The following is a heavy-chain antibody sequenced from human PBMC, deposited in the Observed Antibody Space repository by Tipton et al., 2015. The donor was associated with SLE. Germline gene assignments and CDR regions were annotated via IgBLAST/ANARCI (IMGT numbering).Heavy chain of an antibody. CDR3: ARGYSSSYYYYYYMDV. D-gene: IGHD6-6*01. J-gene: IGHJ6*03. CDR2: ICHTGST. CDR1: GYSISSGYC. V-gene: IGHV4-38-2*02. Sequence: LRLSCTVSGYSISSGYCWGWIRQPPGRGLEWIGSICHTGSTFYSPSLKSRVTISMDTSKNQFSLRLTSVTAADAAVYFCARGYSSSYYYYYYMDVWGKGTTVTVSS.